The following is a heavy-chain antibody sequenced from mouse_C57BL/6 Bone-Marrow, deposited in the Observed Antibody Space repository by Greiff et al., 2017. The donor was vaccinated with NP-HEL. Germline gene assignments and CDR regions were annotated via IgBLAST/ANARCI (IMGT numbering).Heavy chain of an antibody. D-gene: IGHD1-1*01. CDR1: GFTFTDYY. CDR2: IRNKANGYTT. J-gene: IGHJ2*01. V-gene: IGHV7-3*01. CDR3: ARSYYGSRVDY. Sequence: EVKVEESGGGLVQPGGSLSLSCAASGFTFTDYYMSWVRQPPGKALEWLGFIRNKANGYTTEYSASVKGRFTISRDNSQSILYLQMNALRAEDSATYYCARSYYGSRVDYWGQGTTLTVSS.